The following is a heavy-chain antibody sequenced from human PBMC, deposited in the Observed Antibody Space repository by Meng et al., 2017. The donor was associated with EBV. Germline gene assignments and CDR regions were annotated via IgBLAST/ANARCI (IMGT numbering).Heavy chain of an antibody. Sequence: QVQLVKSGSEGKQPGASLKVSCKASGYTFRNYAINWMRQVPGQGLEWMGWINTYSGKATFAQGFTGRFVFSLDTPVTTAHLQISGLKTEDSAVYYCARGVEENGSHYPFDSWGQGTLVTVSS. J-gene: IGHJ4*02. V-gene: IGHV7-4-1*02. CDR2: INTYSGKA. CDR1: GYTFRNYA. D-gene: IGHD1-1*01. CDR3: ARGVEENGSHYPFDS.